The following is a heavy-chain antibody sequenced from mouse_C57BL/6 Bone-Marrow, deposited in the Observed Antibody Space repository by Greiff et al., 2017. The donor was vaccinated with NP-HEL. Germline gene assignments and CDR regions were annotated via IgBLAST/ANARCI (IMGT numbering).Heavy chain of an antibody. J-gene: IGHJ4*01. CDR3: TTGPEAMDY. CDR1: GFNIKDYY. V-gene: IGHV14-1*01. Sequence: VQLQQSGAELVRPGASVKLSCTASGFNIKDYYMHWVKQRPEQGLEWIGRIDPEDGDTEYAPKFQGKATMTADQSSIPAYLPLSSLTSEDTAVYYCTTGPEAMDYWGQGTSVTVSS. CDR2: IDPEDGDT.